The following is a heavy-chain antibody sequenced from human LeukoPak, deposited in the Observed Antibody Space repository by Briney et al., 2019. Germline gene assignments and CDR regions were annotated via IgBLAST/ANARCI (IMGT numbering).Heavy chain of an antibody. J-gene: IGHJ4*02. CDR2: IYPGDFGT. D-gene: IGHD5-12*01. Sequence: GESLKISCRASGYSFSTNWIGWVRQMPGKGLEWMGVIYPGDFGTRYSPSFQGQVTISADKSISTAYLQWSSLKASDTAMYYCARGGYSAYQFDCWGQGTLVTVAS. CDR3: ARGGYSAYQFDC. V-gene: IGHV5-51*01. CDR1: GYSFSTNW.